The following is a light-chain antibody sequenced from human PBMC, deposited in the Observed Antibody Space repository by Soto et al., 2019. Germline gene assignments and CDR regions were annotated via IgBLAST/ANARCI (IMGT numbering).Light chain of an antibody. CDR3: SSYTSSSTL. CDR2: EVS. V-gene: IGLV2-14*01. Sequence: QSVLTQPASVSGSPGQSITISCTVTSSDVGSYNYVSWYQQHPGKAPKLMIYEVSDRPSGISSRFSGSKSGNTASLTISGLQTEDEADYYCSSYTSSSTLFGTGTKVNVL. J-gene: IGLJ1*01. CDR1: SSDVGSYNY.